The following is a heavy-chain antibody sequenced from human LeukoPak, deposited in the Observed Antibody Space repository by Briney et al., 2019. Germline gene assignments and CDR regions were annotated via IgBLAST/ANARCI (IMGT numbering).Heavy chain of an antibody. Sequence: PSETLSLTCTVSGGSVSSGSYYWSWIRQPPGKGLEWIGEITHSGSTNYNPSLKSRVTISVDTSKNQFSLKLSSVTAADTAVYYCAREGRDGYNSAFDIWGQGTMVTVSS. CDR3: AREGRDGYNSAFDI. CDR1: GGSVSSGSYY. CDR2: ITHSGST. V-gene: IGHV4-39*07. D-gene: IGHD5-24*01. J-gene: IGHJ3*02.